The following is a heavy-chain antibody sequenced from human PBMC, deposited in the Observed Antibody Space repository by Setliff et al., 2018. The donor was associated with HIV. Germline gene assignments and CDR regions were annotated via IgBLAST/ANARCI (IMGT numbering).Heavy chain of an antibody. CDR1: GYTFTSYG. D-gene: IGHD1-7*01. CDR2: ISAYNGNT. J-gene: IGHJ4*02. V-gene: IGHV1-18*01. CDR3: ARVWEWNYDLGY. Sequence: ASVKVSCKASGYTFTSYGISWVRQAPGQGLEWMGWISAYNGNTNYAQKLQGRVTLTRDTSTSTAYMELRSLRSDDTAVYYCARVWEWNYDLGYWGQGTLVTVSS.